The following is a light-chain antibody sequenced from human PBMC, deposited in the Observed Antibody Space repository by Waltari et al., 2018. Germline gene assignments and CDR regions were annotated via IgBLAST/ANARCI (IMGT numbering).Light chain of an antibody. CDR1: QRILYNSNDKNY. J-gene: IGKJ1*01. Sequence: DIVMTQSPESLAVSLGERATINCRSSQRILYNSNDKNYLAWYQQQPGQPPKLLIYWASTRYSGVPERFSGSGSGTDFSLTNSSLQPEDVAVYYCQQYYSRRTFGRGTTVEIK. CDR2: WAS. CDR3: QQYYSRRT. V-gene: IGKV4-1*01.